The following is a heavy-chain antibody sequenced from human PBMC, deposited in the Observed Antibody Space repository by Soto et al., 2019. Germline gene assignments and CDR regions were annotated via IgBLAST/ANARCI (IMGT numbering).Heavy chain of an antibody. V-gene: IGHV3-11*01. CDR3: ARDDYTYGVY. CDR2: IGPYGNSK. CDR1: GFSFRDYF. J-gene: IGHJ4*02. D-gene: IGHD2-2*02. Sequence: QVQLVESGGGLVKPGESLRVSCAASGFSFRDYFMSWMRQAPGKGLEWVAYIGPYGNSKYYADSVKGRFTISRDDATNSLYLHMNSLRAGDTAVYYCARDDYTYGVYWGQGTPVTVSS.